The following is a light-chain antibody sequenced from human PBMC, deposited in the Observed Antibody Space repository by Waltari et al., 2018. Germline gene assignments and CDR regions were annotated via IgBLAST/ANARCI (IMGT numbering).Light chain of an antibody. J-gene: IGLJ2*01. CDR3: SSYTSSSTPV. CDR1: SSDAGSYNR. V-gene: IGLV2-18*02. Sequence: QSALTQPPSVSGSPGQSVTISCTGTSSDAGSYNRVSWYQQPPRTAPKLMIYEVSNRPSGVPDRFSGSKSGNTAFLTISGLQAEDEADYYCSSYTSSSTPVFGGGTKLTVL. CDR2: EVS.